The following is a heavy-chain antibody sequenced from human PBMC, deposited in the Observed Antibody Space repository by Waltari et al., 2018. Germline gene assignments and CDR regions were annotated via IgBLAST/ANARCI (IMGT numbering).Heavy chain of an antibody. D-gene: IGHD2-15*01. CDR3: ARATPKYCSGGSCYVTAFDI. CDR2: INHSGST. Sequence: QVQLQQWGAGLLKPSETLSLTCAVYGGSFSGYYWSWIRQPPGKGMEWIGEINHSGSTNYNPSLKSRVTISVDTSKNQFSLKLSSVTAADTAVYYCARATPKYCSGGSCYVTAFDIWGQGTMVTVSS. J-gene: IGHJ3*02. CDR1: GGSFSGYY. V-gene: IGHV4-34*01.